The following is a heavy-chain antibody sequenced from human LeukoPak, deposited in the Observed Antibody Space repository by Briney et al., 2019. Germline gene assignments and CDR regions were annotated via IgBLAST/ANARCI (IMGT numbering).Heavy chain of an antibody. D-gene: IGHD2-15*01. CDR3: ARDGRAAVIAPYWYFDL. J-gene: IGHJ2*01. V-gene: IGHV4-31*03. Sequence: SQTLSLTCTVSGGSISSGGYYWSWIRQHSGKGLEWIGYIYYSGSTYYNPSLKSRVTIPVDTSKNQFSLKLSSVTAADTAVYYCARDGRAAVIAPYWYFDLWGRGTLVTVSS. CDR2: IYYSGST. CDR1: GGSISSGGYY.